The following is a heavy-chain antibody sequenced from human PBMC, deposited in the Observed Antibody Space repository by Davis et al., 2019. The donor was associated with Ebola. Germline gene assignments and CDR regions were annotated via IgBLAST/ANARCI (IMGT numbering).Heavy chain of an antibody. J-gene: IGHJ6*02. CDR1: GFTFSSYA. Sequence: GGSLRLSCAASGFTFSSYAMHWVRQAPGKGLEYVSAISSNGGSTYYANSVKGRFTISRDNSKNTLYLQMNSLRAEDTAVYYCARVDGDYYYGMDVWGQGTTVTVSS. D-gene: IGHD4-17*01. V-gene: IGHV3-64*01. CDR2: ISSNGGST. CDR3: ARVDGDYYYGMDV.